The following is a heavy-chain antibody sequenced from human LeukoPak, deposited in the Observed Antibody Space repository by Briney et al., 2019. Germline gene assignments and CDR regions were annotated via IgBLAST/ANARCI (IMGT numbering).Heavy chain of an antibody. CDR1: GYTFTSYY. Sequence: GASVKVSCKASGYTFTSYYMHWVRQAPGQGLEWMGIINPSGGSTSYAQKFQGRVTMTRDMFTSTVYMELSSLRSEDTAVYYCARLAARRFDPWGQGTLVTVSS. D-gene: IGHD6-6*01. CDR3: ARLAARRFDP. J-gene: IGHJ5*02. V-gene: IGHV1-46*01. CDR2: INPSGGST.